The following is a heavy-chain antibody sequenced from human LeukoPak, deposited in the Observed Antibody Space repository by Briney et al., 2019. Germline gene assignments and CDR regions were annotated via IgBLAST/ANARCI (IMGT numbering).Heavy chain of an antibody. CDR3: AKDRQLWLLGFDY. CDR1: GFTFSSYA. D-gene: IGHD5-18*01. CDR2: VSDSGDGT. J-gene: IGHJ4*02. Sequence: GGSLRLSCAASGFTFSSYAMYWVRQAPGKGLEWVLGVSDSGDGTHYADSVKGRFTISRDNSKNTLYLQMNSLRAEDTAVYYCAKDRQLWLLGFDYWGQGTLVTVSS. V-gene: IGHV3-23*01.